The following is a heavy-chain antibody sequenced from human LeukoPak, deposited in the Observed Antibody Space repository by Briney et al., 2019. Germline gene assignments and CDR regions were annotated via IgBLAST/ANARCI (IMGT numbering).Heavy chain of an antibody. V-gene: IGHV1-18*01. CDR3: ARSGTGYCSGGSCYKNWVDP. J-gene: IGHJ5*02. Sequence: ASVKVSCKASGYTFTSYGISWVRQAPGQGLEWMGWISAYNGNTNYAEKLQDGVTMTTDTPTSTAYMELRGLRSDDTAVYYCARSGTGYCSGGSCYKNWVDPWGQGTPVTVSS. CDR2: ISAYNGNT. CDR1: GYTFTSYG. D-gene: IGHD2-15*01.